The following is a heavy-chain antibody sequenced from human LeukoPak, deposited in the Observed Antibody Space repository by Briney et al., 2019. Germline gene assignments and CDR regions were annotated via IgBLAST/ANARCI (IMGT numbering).Heavy chain of an antibody. CDR2: IKQDGSEK. CDR3: ARAVRHYYYYYYMDV. V-gene: IGHV3-7*01. J-gene: IGHJ6*03. Sequence: PGGSLRLSCAASGFTFSSYWMSWVRQAPGKGLEWVANIKQDGSEKYYVDSVKGRFTISRDNAKNSLYLQMNSLRAEDTAVYYCARAVRHYYYYYYMDVWGKGTTVTVSS. CDR1: GFTFSSYW. D-gene: IGHD3-22*01.